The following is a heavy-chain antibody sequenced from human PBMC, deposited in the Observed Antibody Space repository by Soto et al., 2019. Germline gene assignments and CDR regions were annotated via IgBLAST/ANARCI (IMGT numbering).Heavy chain of an antibody. D-gene: IGHD1-26*01. J-gene: IGHJ4*02. Sequence: PGGSLRLSCAASGFTFSSYGMHWVRQAPGKGLEWVAVISYDGSNKYYADSVKGRFTISRDNSKNTLYLQMNSLRAEDTAVYYCAKDRDSGSLDYWGQGTQVTVSS. CDR1: GFTFSSYG. CDR2: ISYDGSNK. CDR3: AKDRDSGSLDY. V-gene: IGHV3-30*18.